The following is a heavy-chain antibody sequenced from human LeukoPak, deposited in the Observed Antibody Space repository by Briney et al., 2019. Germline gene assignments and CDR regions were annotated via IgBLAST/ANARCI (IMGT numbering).Heavy chain of an antibody. V-gene: IGHV3-11*01. CDR1: GFTFSDYY. Sequence: GGSLRLSCAASGFTFSDYYMSWIRQAPGKGLEWVSYISSSGSTIYYADSVKGRFTISRDNSKNTLYLQMNSLRAEDTAVYYCAKVYPMRGYSYGNWGQGTLVTVSS. CDR3: AKVYPMRGYSYGN. D-gene: IGHD5-18*01. CDR2: ISSSGSTI. J-gene: IGHJ4*02.